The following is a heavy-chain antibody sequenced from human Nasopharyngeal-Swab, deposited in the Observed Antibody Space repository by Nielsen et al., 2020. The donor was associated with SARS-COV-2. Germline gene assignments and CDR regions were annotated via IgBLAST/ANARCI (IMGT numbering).Heavy chain of an antibody. Sequence: WIRQPPGKGLEWVAVIGDDGSNKYYADSVKGRFTISRDNSKNTLYLQMNSLRAEDTAVYYCARGRADDSSGYLIGRLITDDAFDIWGQGTMVTVSS. J-gene: IGHJ3*02. CDR3: ARGRADDSSGYLIGRLITDDAFDI. CDR2: IGDDGSNK. D-gene: IGHD3-22*01. V-gene: IGHV3-33*01.